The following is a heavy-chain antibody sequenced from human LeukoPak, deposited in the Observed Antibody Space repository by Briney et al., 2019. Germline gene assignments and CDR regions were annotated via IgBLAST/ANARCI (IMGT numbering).Heavy chain of an antibody. V-gene: IGHV3-30*02. J-gene: IGHJ4*02. D-gene: IGHD2-2*01. CDR1: GFTFSSYD. CDR3: AREPSTGY. Sequence: GGSLRLSCAASGFTFSSYDMNWVRQAPGKGLEWVAFIRYDGSRKYYADSVKGRFTISRDNSKNTVFLQMNSLRVEDTAVYYCAREPSTGYWGQGTLVTVSS. CDR2: IRYDGSRK.